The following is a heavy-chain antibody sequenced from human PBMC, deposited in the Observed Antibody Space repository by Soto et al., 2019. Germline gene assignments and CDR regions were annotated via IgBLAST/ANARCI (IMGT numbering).Heavy chain of an antibody. Sequence: SETLSLPGAVYGGSFSGYYWSWYRQPPGKGLEWIGEINHSGSTNYNPSLKSRVTISVDTSKNQFSLKLSSVTAADTAVYYCARRNDFWSGYYRFDYWGQGTLVTVSS. V-gene: IGHV4-34*01. CDR3: ARRNDFWSGYYRFDY. D-gene: IGHD3-3*01. CDR1: GGSFSGYY. CDR2: INHSGST. J-gene: IGHJ4*02.